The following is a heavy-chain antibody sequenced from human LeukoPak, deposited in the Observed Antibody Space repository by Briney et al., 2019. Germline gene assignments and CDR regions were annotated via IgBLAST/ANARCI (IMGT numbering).Heavy chain of an antibody. D-gene: IGHD2-21*01. CDR2: ISYDGNNN. J-gene: IGHJ6*02. V-gene: IGHV3-30-3*01. Sequence: GGPLRLSCAASGFTFSSFAMHWVRQAPGKGLEWVAVISYDGNNNYYADSVRGRFTISRDNSKNTVNLQVNSLRPEDTAVYYCARVLLYSGYYGLDVWGQGTTLTVSS. CDR3: ARVLLYSGYYGLDV. CDR1: GFTFSSFA.